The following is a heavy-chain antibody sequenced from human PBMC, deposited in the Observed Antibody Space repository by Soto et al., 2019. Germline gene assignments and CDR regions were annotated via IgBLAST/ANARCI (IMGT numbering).Heavy chain of an antibody. CDR3: ARTGRSLVVAPNYLDY. V-gene: IGHV4-31*03. D-gene: IGHD2-15*01. CDR2: IYYSGST. J-gene: IGHJ4*02. Sequence: SETLSLTCTVSGGSISSGGYYWSWIRQHPGKGLEWIGYIYYSGSTYYNPSLKSRVTISVDTSKNQFSLKLSSVTAADTAVYYCARTGRSLVVAPNYLDYWGQGTLVTVSS. CDR1: GGSISSGGYY.